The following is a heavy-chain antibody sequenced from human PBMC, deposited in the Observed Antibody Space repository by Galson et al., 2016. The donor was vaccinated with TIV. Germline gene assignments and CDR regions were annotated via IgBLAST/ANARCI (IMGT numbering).Heavy chain of an antibody. CDR3: ARDQDSGAYFDY. Sequence: LSLTCTVSGGSISSNGIFWSWIRQHPGKGLEWIGYIYHSGSTHYNPSLKSRVAMSVDTSKNQFSLALTSVTAADTAVYYCARDQDSGAYFDYWGQGTLVTVSS. CDR2: IYHSGST. V-gene: IGHV4-31*03. CDR1: GGSISSNGIF. D-gene: IGHD2-15*01. J-gene: IGHJ4*02.